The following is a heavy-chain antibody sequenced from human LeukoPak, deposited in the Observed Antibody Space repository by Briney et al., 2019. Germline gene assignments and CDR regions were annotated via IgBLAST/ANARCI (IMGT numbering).Heavy chain of an antibody. Sequence: PGGSLRLSCAASGFTFSSYAMSWVRQAPGKGLEWVSAISGSGGSTYYAGSVKGRFTISRDNSKNTLYLQMNSLRAEDTAVYYCAKELRGYRFRVNWFDPWGQGTLVTVSS. CDR3: AKELRGYRFRVNWFDP. V-gene: IGHV3-23*01. CDR1: GFTFSSYA. J-gene: IGHJ5*02. CDR2: ISGSGGST. D-gene: IGHD5-12*01.